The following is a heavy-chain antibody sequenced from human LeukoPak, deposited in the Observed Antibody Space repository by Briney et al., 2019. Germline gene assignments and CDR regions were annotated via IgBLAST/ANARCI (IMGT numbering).Heavy chain of an antibody. CDR3: ARLWYGYGYADY. CDR2: IYSGGST. D-gene: IGHD5-18*01. V-gene: IGHV3-53*01. J-gene: IGHJ4*02. CDR1: GFSFNEYH. Sequence: PGGSLRLSCAASGFSFNEYHMNWVRQAPGQGLEWVSVIYSGGSTYYADSVKGRFTISRDNSKNTLYLQMNSLRAEDTAVYYCARLWYGYGYADYWGQGTLVTVSS.